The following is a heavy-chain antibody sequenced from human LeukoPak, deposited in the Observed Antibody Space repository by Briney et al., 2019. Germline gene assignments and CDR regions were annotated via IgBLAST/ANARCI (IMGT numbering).Heavy chain of an antibody. D-gene: IGHD5-12*01. CDR3: ASDWAKSGYGYKYNWFDP. V-gene: IGHV3-7*01. Sequence: PGGSLRLSCAASGFTFSNYGMHWVRQAPGKGLEWVANIKQDGSEKYYVDSVKGRFTISRDNAKNSLYLQMNSLRAEDTAVYYCASDWAKSGYGYKYNWFDPWGQGTLVTVSS. CDR2: IKQDGSEK. CDR1: GFTFSNYG. J-gene: IGHJ5*02.